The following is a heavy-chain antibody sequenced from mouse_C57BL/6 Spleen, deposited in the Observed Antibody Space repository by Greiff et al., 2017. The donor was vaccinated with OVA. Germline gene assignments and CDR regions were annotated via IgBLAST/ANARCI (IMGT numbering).Heavy chain of an antibody. J-gene: IGHJ3*01. CDR2: INPSNGGT. CDR3: ARADGRFAY. CDR1: GYTFTSYW. V-gene: IGHV1-53*01. D-gene: IGHD2-3*01. Sequence: QVQLKQPGTELVQPGASVNLSCKASGYTFTSYWMHWVQQRPGQGLEWIGNINPSNGGTNYNGKFKGKATLTADKSSSTAYMQLSSLTSEDSAVYFCARADGRFAYWGQGTLVTVSA.